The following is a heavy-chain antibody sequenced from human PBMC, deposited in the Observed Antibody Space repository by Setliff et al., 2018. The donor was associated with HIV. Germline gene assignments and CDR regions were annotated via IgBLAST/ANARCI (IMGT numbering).Heavy chain of an antibody. CDR3: ARSFLGVRGYPTPSWYFDL. Sequence: ASVKVSCKASGYTFTSFGISWVRQAPGQGPEWMGWISAYNGNTKYSQNFQGRVTITRDTSASTAYMELRSLRSEDTAVYYCARSFLGVRGYPTPSWYFDLWGRGTLVTVSS. V-gene: IGHV1-18*01. J-gene: IGHJ2*01. CDR2: ISAYNGNT. CDR1: GYTFTSFG. D-gene: IGHD3-22*01.